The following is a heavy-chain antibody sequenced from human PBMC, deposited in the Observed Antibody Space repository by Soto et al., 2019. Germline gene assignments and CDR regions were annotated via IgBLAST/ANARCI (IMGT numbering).Heavy chain of an antibody. Sequence: SETLSLTCTVSGGSISSGDYYWSWIRQPPGKGLEWIGYIYYSGSTYYNPSLKSRVTISVDTSKNQFSLKLSSVTAAGTAVYYCARERWLGMDVWGQGTTVTVSS. J-gene: IGHJ6*02. D-gene: IGHD4-17*01. CDR1: GGSISSGDYY. CDR3: ARERWLGMDV. CDR2: IYYSGST. V-gene: IGHV4-30-4*01.